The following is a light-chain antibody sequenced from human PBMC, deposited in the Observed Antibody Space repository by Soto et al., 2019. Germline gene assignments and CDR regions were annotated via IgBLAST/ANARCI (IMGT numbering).Light chain of an antibody. CDR1: SSNIGAGYD. V-gene: IGLV1-40*01. Sequence: SVLTQPPSVSGAPGQRVTISCTGSSSNIGAGYDVHWYQQLPGTAPKLLIYDNSNRPSGVPDRFSGSKSGTSASLAITGLQAEDEADYYCQSYDTSIYVFGTGTKV. J-gene: IGLJ1*01. CDR2: DNS. CDR3: QSYDTSIYV.